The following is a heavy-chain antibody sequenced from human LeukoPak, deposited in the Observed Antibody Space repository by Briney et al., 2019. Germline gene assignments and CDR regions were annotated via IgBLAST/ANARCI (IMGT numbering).Heavy chain of an antibody. J-gene: IGHJ5*02. Sequence: SVKVSCKASGGTFSSYAISWVRQAPGQGLEWMGGIIPIFGTANYAQKFQGRVTITADESTSTAYMELSSLRSEDTAAYYCGRSGRYRPSDLWGQGTLVTVSS. CDR2: IIPIFGTA. CDR1: GGTFSSYA. V-gene: IGHV1-69*13. CDR3: GRSGRYRPSDL. D-gene: IGHD3-3*01.